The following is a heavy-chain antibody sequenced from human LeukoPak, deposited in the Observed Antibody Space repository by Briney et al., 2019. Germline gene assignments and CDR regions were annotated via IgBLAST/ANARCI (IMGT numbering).Heavy chain of an antibody. J-gene: IGHJ4*02. CDR2: ISYDGSNK. V-gene: IGHV3-30-3*01. Sequence: GGSLRLSCAASGFTFSSYAMHWVRQAPGKGLEWVAVISYDGSNKYYADSVKGRFTISRDNSKNTLYLQMNSLRAEDTAVSYCGRAGGLEWLLHYYFDHWGQGTLVTVSS. CDR1: GFTFSSYA. D-gene: IGHD3-3*01. CDR3: GRAGGLEWLLHYYFDH.